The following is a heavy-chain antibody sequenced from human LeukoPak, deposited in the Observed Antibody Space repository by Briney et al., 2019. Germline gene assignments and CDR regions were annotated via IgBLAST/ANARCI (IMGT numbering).Heavy chain of an antibody. CDR3: ASTSHRDGYNEPYYFDY. V-gene: IGHV1-2*02. J-gene: IGHJ4*02. CDR1: GYTFTGYY. D-gene: IGHD5-24*01. CDR2: INPNSGGT. Sequence: GASVKVSCKASGYTFTGYYMHWVRQAPGQGLEWMGWINPNSGGTNYAQKFQGRVTMTRDTSISTAYMELASLRSDDTAVYYCASTSHRDGYNEPYYFDYWGQGTLVTVSS.